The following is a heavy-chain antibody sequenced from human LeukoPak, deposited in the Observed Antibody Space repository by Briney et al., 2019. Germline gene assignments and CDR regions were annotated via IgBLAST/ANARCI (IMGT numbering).Heavy chain of an antibody. V-gene: IGHV4-4*07. J-gene: IGHJ6*03. D-gene: IGHD3-16*01. CDR1: GGSISSYY. Sequence: SETLSLTCTVSGGSISSYYWSWIRQPAGKGLEWIGRIYTSGSTNYNPSLKSRVTMSVDTSKNQFSLKLSSVTAADTAVYYCARVSRGSRMDYYYYYMDVWGKGTTVTVSS. CDR2: IYTSGST. CDR3: ARVSRGSRMDYYYYYMDV.